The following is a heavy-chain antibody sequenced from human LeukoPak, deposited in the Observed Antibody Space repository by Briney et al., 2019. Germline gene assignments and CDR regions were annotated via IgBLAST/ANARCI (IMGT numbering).Heavy chain of an antibody. D-gene: IGHD5-24*01. Sequence: GGSLRLSCAASGFTFSSYAMHWVRQAPGKGLEWVAVISYDGSNKYYADSVKGRFTISRDNSKNTLYLQMNSLRAEDTAVYYCARETGMKEMATITASYFDYWGQGTLVIVSS. CDR2: ISYDGSNK. CDR1: GFTFSSYA. J-gene: IGHJ4*02. V-gene: IGHV3-30*04. CDR3: ARETGMKEMATITASYFDY.